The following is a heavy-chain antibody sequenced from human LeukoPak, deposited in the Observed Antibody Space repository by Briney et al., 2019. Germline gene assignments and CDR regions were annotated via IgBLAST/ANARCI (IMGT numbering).Heavy chain of an antibody. CDR2: ISSSGSTI. J-gene: IGHJ4*02. CDR3: ASSIAVAGPFDY. Sequence: GGSLRLSCAASGFTFSDYYMSWIRQAPGKGLEWVSYISSSGSTIYYADSVKGRFTTSRDNAKNSLYLQMNSLRAEDTAVYYCASSIAVAGPFDYWGQGTLVTVSS. CDR1: GFTFSDYY. D-gene: IGHD6-19*01. V-gene: IGHV3-11*01.